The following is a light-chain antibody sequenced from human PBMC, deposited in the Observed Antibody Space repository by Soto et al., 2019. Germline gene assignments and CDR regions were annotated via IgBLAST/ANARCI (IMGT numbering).Light chain of an antibody. Sequence: QAVVTQEPSLTVSPGGTVTLTCGSSTGTLTSGHFPYWFQQKPGQAPRALIFDTSNRHSWTPARFSGSLLGGKAALTLSGAQPEDEADYYCQSYDSSLSGVVFGGGTKLTVL. CDR1: TGTLTSGHF. CDR3: QSYDSSLSGVV. J-gene: IGLJ2*01. V-gene: IGLV7-46*01. CDR2: DTS.